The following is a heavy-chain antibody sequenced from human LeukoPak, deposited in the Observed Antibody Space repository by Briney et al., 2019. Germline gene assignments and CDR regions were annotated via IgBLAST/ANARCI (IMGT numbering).Heavy chain of an antibody. CDR1: GYTFTGYY. Sequence: ASVKVSCKASGYTFTGYYMHWVRQAPGQGLEWMGWINPNSGGTNYAQKFQGRVTMTKDTSTSTAYMELSRLRSDDTAVYYCAGEYYDDAFDIWGQGTMVTVSS. J-gene: IGHJ3*02. D-gene: IGHD3-22*01. CDR2: INPNSGGT. V-gene: IGHV1-2*02. CDR3: AGEYYDDAFDI.